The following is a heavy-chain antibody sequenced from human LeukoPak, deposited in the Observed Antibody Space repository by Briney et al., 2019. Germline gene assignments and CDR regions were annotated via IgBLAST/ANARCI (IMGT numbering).Heavy chain of an antibody. CDR1: GFTFSDYY. CDR2: ISSSGSTI. CDR3: ARDSQIVVVPAAIYYYYGMDV. V-gene: IGHV3-11*01. D-gene: IGHD2-2*02. Sequence: GGSLRLSCAASGFTFSDYYMSWNRQAPGKGLEWVSYISSSGSTIYYADSVKGRFTISRENAKNSLYLQMNSLRAEDTAVYYCARDSQIVVVPAAIYYYYGMDVWGQGTTVTVSS. J-gene: IGHJ6*02.